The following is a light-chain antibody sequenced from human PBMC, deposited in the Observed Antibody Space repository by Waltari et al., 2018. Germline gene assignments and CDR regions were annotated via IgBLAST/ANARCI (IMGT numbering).Light chain of an antibody. CDR2: EVN. V-gene: IGLV2-8*01. CDR3: SSYVVNNYVV. J-gene: IGLJ2*01. Sequence: QSALTQPPSASGSPGQSVTISCTGTSSDVGGYDYVSWYQHHPGKVPKILIYEVNKGPSGVPDRFAGSKSGNTASLTVSGLQAEDEADYYCSSYVVNNYVVFGRGTKLTVL. CDR1: SSDVGGYDY.